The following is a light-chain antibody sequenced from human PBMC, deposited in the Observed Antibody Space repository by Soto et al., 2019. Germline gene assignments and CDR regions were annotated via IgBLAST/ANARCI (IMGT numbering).Light chain of an antibody. CDR2: GVS. CDR3: SSYISSSAVV. Sequence: QSALTQPASVSGSPGQSITISCTGTSSDVGGYKFVSWYQQHPGKAPKLMIYGVSNRPSGVSDRFSGSKSGNTASLTISGLQAEDEADYYCSSYISSSAVVFGGGTKLTVL. CDR1: SSDVGGYKF. V-gene: IGLV2-14*01. J-gene: IGLJ3*02.